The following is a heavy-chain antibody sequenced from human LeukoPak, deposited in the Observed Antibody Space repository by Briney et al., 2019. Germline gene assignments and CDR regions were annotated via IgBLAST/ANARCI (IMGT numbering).Heavy chain of an antibody. Sequence: SVKVSCKASVGTFTSYAISWVRQDPGQGLEWMGRIIPIFGTANYAQKFQGRVTITTDESTSTAYMELSSLRSEDTAVYYCVRAGGSYVAYDYWGQGTLVTVSS. CDR1: VGTFTSYA. CDR2: IIPIFGTA. J-gene: IGHJ4*02. D-gene: IGHD2-15*01. V-gene: IGHV1-69*05. CDR3: VRAGGSYVAYDY.